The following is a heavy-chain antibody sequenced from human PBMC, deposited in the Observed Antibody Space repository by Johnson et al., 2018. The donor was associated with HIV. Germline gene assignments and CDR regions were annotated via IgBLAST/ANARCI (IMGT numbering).Heavy chain of an antibody. J-gene: IGHJ3*02. CDR2: ISYDGSNK. Sequence: QVQLVESGGGSVQPGGFLRLSCAASGFSFSNYWMSWVRQAPGKGLEWVAVISYDGSNKHYAGSVKGRFTISRANSKNTLYLQMNSLRSEDTAVYTCARDLRFNRTVQGLIIISGVFDMWGQGTVVSVSS. D-gene: IGHD3-10*01. V-gene: IGHV3-30*03. CDR1: GFSFSNYW. CDR3: ARDLRFNRTVQGLIIISGVFDM.